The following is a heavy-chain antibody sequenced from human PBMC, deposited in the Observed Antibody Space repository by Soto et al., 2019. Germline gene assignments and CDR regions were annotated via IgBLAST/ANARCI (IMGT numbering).Heavy chain of an antibody. J-gene: IGHJ5*02. CDR3: ARDQFHCSSTSCYTDWFDP. V-gene: IGHV4-4*07. D-gene: IGHD2-2*02. Sequence: SSETLSLTCTVSGGSISSYYWSWIRQPAGKGLEWIGRIYTSGSTNYNPSLKSRVTMSVDTSKNQFSLKLSSVTAADTAVYYCARDQFHCSSTSCYTDWFDPWGQGTLVTVSS. CDR1: GGSISSYY. CDR2: IYTSGST.